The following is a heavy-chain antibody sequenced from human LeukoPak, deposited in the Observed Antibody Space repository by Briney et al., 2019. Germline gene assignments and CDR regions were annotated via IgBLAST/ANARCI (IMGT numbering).Heavy chain of an antibody. V-gene: IGHV1-18*01. CDR1: GYTFTSYS. Sequence: ASVKVSCKASGYTFTSYSISWVRQAPGQGLEWMGWISAYNGNTNYAQKLQGRVTMTTDTSTSTAYMELRSLRPDDTAVYYCARATVLEQYYYGMDVWGQGTTVTVSS. CDR3: ARATVLEQYYYGMDV. CDR2: ISAYNGNT. J-gene: IGHJ6*02. D-gene: IGHD3-3*01.